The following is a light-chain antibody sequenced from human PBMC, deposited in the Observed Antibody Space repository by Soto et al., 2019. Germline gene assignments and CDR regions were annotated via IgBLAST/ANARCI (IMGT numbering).Light chain of an antibody. CDR2: SVS. Sequence: DIVLTQSPGTLSLSPGERATLSCRASQSVGRSYLAWYQQKPGQAPRLLISSVSKRATGIPDRFSGGGSGTDFTLTISRVEPEDFALYICQQYDGSPIIFGQGTRLVIK. V-gene: IGKV3-20*01. CDR3: QQYDGSPII. J-gene: IGKJ5*01. CDR1: QSVGRSY.